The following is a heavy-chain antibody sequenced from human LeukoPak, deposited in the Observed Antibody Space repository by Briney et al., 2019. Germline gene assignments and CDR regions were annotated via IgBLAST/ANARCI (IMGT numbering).Heavy chain of an antibody. J-gene: IGHJ4*02. Sequence: GGSLRLSCAASGFTVSSNYMTWVRQAPGKGLEWVSGISGSGGSTYYADSVKGRFTISRDNSKNTLSLQMNSLRGEDTAAYYCAKTNYYGSGTYYFDYWGQGTLVTVSS. V-gene: IGHV3-23*01. CDR1: GFTVSSNY. D-gene: IGHD3-10*01. CDR3: AKTNYYGSGTYYFDY. CDR2: ISGSGGST.